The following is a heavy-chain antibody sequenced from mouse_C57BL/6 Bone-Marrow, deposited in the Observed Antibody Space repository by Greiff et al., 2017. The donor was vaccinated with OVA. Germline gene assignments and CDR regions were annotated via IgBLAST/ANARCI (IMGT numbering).Heavy chain of an antibody. Sequence: VQLQQSGPELVKPGASVKIPCKASGYTFTDYNMDWVKQSHGKSLEWIGDINPNNGGTIYNQKFKGKATLTVDKSSSTAYMELRSLTSEDTAVYYCARRAYYYVSREEGGYYFDYWGQGTTLTVSS. CDR3: ARRAYYYVSREEGGYYFDY. J-gene: IGHJ2*01. CDR1: GYTFTDYN. CDR2: INPNNGGT. V-gene: IGHV1-18*01. D-gene: IGHD1-1*01.